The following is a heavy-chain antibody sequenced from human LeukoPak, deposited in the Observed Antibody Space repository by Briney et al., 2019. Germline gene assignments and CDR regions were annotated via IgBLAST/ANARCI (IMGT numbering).Heavy chain of an antibody. CDR3: ARALHSGYDFSDY. D-gene: IGHD5-12*01. Sequence: GGSLRLSCAASGFTFSSYGMHWVRQAPGKGLEWVAFIRYDGSNKYYADSVKGRFTISRDNSKNSLYLQMNGLRAEDTAVYYCARALHSGYDFSDYWGQGTLVTVSS. J-gene: IGHJ4*02. CDR2: IRYDGSNK. V-gene: IGHV3-30*02. CDR1: GFTFSSYG.